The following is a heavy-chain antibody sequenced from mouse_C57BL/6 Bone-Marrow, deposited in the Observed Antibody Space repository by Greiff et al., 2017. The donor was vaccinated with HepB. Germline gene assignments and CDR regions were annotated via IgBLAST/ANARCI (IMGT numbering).Heavy chain of an antibody. V-gene: IGHV1-64*01. CDR3: ARGGITTATFDY. Sequence: QVQLKESGAELVKPGASVKLSCKASGYTFTSYWIHWVKQRPGQGLEWIGMIHPNSGSTNYNEKFKSKATLTVDKSSSTAYMQLSSLTSEDSAVYYCARGGITTATFDYWGQGTTLTVSS. CDR2: IHPNSGST. CDR1: GYTFTSYW. D-gene: IGHD1-2*01. J-gene: IGHJ2*01.